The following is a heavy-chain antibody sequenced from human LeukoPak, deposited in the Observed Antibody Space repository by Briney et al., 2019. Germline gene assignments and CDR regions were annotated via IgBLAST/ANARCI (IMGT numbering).Heavy chain of an antibody. CDR3: AKASRWYYFDC. J-gene: IGHJ4*02. V-gene: IGHV3-23*01. D-gene: IGHD6-13*01. CDR2: ISSSTVST. CDR1: ELTFSNYA. Sequence: GGSLRLSCATSELTFSNYAMTWVRQAPGKGLEWVSAISSSTVSTYYADSVKGRFIISRDNSKNTLYLQMNSLRAEDTAVYYCAKASRWYYFDCWGQGTLVTVSS.